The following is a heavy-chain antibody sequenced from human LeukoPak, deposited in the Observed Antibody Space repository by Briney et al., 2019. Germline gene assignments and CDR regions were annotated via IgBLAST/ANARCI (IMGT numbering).Heavy chain of an antibody. D-gene: IGHD2-2*01. CDR1: GYTLTSYG. CDR2: ISANNGNT. CDR3: ARDTLGYCSSTSCPNWFDP. Sequence: GASVKVSCKTSGYTLTSYGISWVRQAPGQGLEWMGWISANNGNTHSAQKLQGRVTMTTDTSTSTAYMELRSLRSDDTAVYYCARDTLGYCSSTSCPNWFDPWGQGTLVTVSS. J-gene: IGHJ5*02. V-gene: IGHV1-18*01.